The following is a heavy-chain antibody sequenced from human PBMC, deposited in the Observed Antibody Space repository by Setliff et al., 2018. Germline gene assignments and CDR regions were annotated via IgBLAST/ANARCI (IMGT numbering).Heavy chain of an antibody. V-gene: IGHV3-30*12. Sequence: PGGSLRLSCVASGFTFSNYGMHWVRQAPGKGLEWVAVISYDGGNKYYADSVKGRFTISRDNSKNTLYLQMNSLRAEDTAVYYCAKDLITTTVPEWLLYTPTTYFDYWGQGTPVTVSS. CDR2: ISYDGGNK. CDR1: GFTFSNYG. CDR3: AKDLITTTVPEWLLYTPTTYFDY. D-gene: IGHD3-3*01. J-gene: IGHJ4*02.